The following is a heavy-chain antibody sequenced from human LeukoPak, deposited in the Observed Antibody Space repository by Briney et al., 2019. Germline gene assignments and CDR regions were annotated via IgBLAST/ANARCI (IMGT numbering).Heavy chain of an antibody. Sequence: GGSLRLSCAASGFIVSSNYMTWVRQAPGKGLEWVSVIYSGGRTYYADSVKGRFTISRDNSKNTLYLQMNSLRAEDTAVYYCASTGNYWGQGTLVTVSS. J-gene: IGHJ4*02. CDR1: GFIVSSNY. V-gene: IGHV3-66*01. CDR3: ASTGNY. CDR2: IYSGGRT. D-gene: IGHD4-17*01.